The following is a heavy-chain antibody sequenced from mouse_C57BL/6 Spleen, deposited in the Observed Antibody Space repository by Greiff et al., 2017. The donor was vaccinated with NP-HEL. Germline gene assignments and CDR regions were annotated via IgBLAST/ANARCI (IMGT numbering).Heavy chain of an antibody. CDR3: ARWSYLPFDY. CDR2: INPGSGGT. J-gene: IGHJ2*01. V-gene: IGHV1-54*01. D-gene: IGHD1-1*01. CDR1: GYAFTNYL. Sequence: QVQLQQSGAELVRPGTSVKVSCKASGYAFTNYLIEWVKQRPGQGLEWIGVINPGSGGTNYNEKFKGKATLTADKSSSTAYMQLSSLTSEDSAVYFCARWSYLPFDYWGQGTTLTVSS.